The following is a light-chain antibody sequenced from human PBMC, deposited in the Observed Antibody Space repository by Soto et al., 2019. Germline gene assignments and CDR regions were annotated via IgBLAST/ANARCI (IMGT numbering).Light chain of an antibody. J-gene: IGKJ1*01. Sequence: EIVMTQSPATLSVSPGERATLSCRASQSVSSNLAWYQQKPGRAPRLLIYGASTRATGMPARFSGSGSGTDFTLTISRLEPEDFAVYYCQQYGNSPWTFGQGTKVDI. CDR1: QSVSSN. V-gene: IGKV3-15*01. CDR3: QQYGNSPWT. CDR2: GAS.